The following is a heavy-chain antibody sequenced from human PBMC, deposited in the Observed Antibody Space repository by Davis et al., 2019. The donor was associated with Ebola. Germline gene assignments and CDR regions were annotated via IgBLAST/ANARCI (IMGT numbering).Heavy chain of an antibody. CDR2: TKPDGSEK. CDR3: ARGDNWNYSGGMDV. CDR1: GFTFNYYW. Sequence: GESLKISCAASGFTFNYYWMSWVRQAPGKGLQWVANTKPDGSEKFYVDSVKGRFTISRDNTKNSLYLQMDRLRAEDTAVYYCARGDNWNYSGGMDVWGQGTTVTVSS. V-gene: IGHV3-7*01. D-gene: IGHD1-7*01. J-gene: IGHJ6*02.